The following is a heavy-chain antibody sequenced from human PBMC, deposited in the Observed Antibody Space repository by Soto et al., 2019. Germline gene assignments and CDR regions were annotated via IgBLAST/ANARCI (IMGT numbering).Heavy chain of an antibody. Sequence: GSLRLSCAASGFTFSSYGMHWVRQAPGKGLEWVAFISYDGSNKYYADSVKGRFTISRDNSKNTLYLQMNSLRAEDTAVYYCARDEYCSGGSCYPNGMDVWGQGTTVTVSS. J-gene: IGHJ6*02. V-gene: IGHV3-30*03. CDR2: ISYDGSNK. CDR1: GFTFSSYG. D-gene: IGHD2-15*01. CDR3: ARDEYCSGGSCYPNGMDV.